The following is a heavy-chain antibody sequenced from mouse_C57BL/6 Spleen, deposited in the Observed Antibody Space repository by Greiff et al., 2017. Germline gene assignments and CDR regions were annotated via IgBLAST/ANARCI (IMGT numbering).Heavy chain of an antibody. J-gene: IGHJ2*01. CDR3: ARQRCSCISCSFDA. D-gene: IGHD6-1*01. CDR1: GYTFTSYW. Sequence: QVQLQQPGAELVKPGASVKLSCKASGYTFTSYWMHWVKQRPGQGLEWIGMIHPNSGSTNYNEKFKSKATLTVDKSSSTAYMQLSSLTSEDSAVYYCARQRCSCISCSFDACGQGTPLTVSS. CDR2: IHPNSGST. V-gene: IGHV1-64*01.